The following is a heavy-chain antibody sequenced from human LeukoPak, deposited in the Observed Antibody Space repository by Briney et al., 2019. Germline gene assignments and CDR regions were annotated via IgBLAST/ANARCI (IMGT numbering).Heavy chain of an antibody. Sequence: PGGSLKLSCEASGFAFSSYEMNWVRQAPGKGLEWISYISSGGTIYYAESVKGRFTISRDNAKNSLYLQMKSLRAEDTAVYYCAREGGQYYDSSGYFDYWGQGTLVTVSS. D-gene: IGHD3-22*01. CDR2: ISSGGTI. J-gene: IGHJ4*01. V-gene: IGHV3-48*03. CDR1: GFAFSSYE. CDR3: AREGGQYYDSSGYFDY.